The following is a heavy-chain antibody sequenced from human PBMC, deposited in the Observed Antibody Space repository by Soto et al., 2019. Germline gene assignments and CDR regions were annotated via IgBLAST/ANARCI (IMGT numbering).Heavy chain of an antibody. Sequence: TLSLTCTVSGGSISSSSYYWGWIRQPPGKGLEWIGSIYYSGSTYYNPSLKSRVTISVDTSKNQFSLKLSSVTAADTAVYYCARMDIVVVPAAYWGQGTLVTVS. CDR3: ARMDIVVVPAAY. CDR2: IYYSGST. D-gene: IGHD2-2*03. CDR1: GGSISSSSYY. V-gene: IGHV4-39*01. J-gene: IGHJ4*02.